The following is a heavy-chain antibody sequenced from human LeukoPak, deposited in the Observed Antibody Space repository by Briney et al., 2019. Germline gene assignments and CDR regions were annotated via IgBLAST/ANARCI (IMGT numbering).Heavy chain of an antibody. CDR1: GFTFSSYD. D-gene: IGHD5-12*01. CDR2: IGTAGDP. V-gene: IGHV3-13*05. J-gene: IGHJ3*02. Sequence: GGSLRLSCAASGFTFSSYDMHWVRQGTGKGLEWVSVIGTAGDPYYPGSVKGRFTIPRENAKNSLYLQMNSLRADDTAVYYCARSLPCHGYNPRDCGAFDIWGQGTMVTVSS. CDR3: ARSLPCHGYNPRDCGAFDI.